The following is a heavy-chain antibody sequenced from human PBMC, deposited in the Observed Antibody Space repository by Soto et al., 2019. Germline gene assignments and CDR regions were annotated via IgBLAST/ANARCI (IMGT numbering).Heavy chain of an antibody. CDR2: IYYSGST. D-gene: IGHD5-18*01. V-gene: IGHV4-31*03. J-gene: IGHJ4*02. Sequence: QVQLQESGPGLVKPSQTLSLTCTVSGGSISSGGYSWSWIRQHPGKGLEWIGYIYYSGSTYYNPSLKSRVTISVDTSKNQFALKLSSVTAADTAVYYCARGLSGYSYGVDYWGQGTLVTVSS. CDR3: ARGLSGYSYGVDY. CDR1: GGSISSGGYS.